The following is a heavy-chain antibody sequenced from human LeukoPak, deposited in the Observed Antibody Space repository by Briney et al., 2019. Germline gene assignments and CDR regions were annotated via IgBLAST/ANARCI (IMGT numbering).Heavy chain of an antibody. CDR2: TSSSGSTI. Sequence: HPGGSLRLSCAASGFTFSSYKMHWVRQAPGKGLEWISYTSSSGSTIFYADSVKGRFTISRDNAKNSLYLQINSLRAEDTAVYYCVREDETSGYNFDYWGQGTLVTVSS. D-gene: IGHD3-22*01. V-gene: IGHV3-48*03. CDR3: VREDETSGYNFDY. CDR1: GFTFSSYK. J-gene: IGHJ4*02.